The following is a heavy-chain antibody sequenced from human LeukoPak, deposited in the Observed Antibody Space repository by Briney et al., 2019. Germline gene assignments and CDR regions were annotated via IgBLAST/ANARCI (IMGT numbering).Heavy chain of an antibody. J-gene: IGHJ4*02. Sequence: SETLSLTCTVSGGSISSYYWSWIRQPPGKGLEWIGYIYYSGSTNYNPSLKSRVTLSVDTSKNQFSLKLSSVTAADTAVYYCARSRSSHSNGYSYGLGPLFDYWGQGTLVTVSS. CDR1: GGSISSYY. CDR3: ARSRSSHSNGYSYGLGPLFDY. CDR2: IYYSGST. V-gene: IGHV4-59*01. D-gene: IGHD5-18*01.